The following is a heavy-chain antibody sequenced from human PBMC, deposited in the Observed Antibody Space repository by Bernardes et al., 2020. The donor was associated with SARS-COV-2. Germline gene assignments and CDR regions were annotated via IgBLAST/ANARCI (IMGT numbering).Heavy chain of an antibody. CDR1: GSTFSSYA. Sequence: SVKVSCKASGSTFSSYAISWVRQAPGQGLEWMGGIIPIFGTANYAQKFQGRVTITADESTSTAYMELSSLRSEDTAVYYCAREGIRAYGGNPAYFDLWGRGTLVTVSS. J-gene: IGHJ2*01. CDR2: IIPIFGTA. V-gene: IGHV1-69*13. D-gene: IGHD2-15*01. CDR3: AREGIRAYGGNPAYFDL.